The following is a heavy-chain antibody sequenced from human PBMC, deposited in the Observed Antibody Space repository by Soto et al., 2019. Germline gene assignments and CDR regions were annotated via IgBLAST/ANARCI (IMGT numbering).Heavy chain of an antibody. D-gene: IGHD3-10*01. CDR2: INPNSGGT. V-gene: IGHV1-2*02. CDR3: ARDPMVRGVIITRSSWFDP. Sequence: GASVKVSCKASGYTFTGYYMHWVRQAPGQGLEWMGWINPNSGGTNYAQKFQGRVTMTRDTSISTAYMELSRLRSDDTAVYYCARDPMVRGVIITRSSWFDPWGQGTLVTVSS. CDR1: GYTFTGYY. J-gene: IGHJ5*02.